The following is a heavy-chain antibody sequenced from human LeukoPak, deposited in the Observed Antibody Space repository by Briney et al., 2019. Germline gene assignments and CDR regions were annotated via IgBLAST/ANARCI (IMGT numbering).Heavy chain of an antibody. D-gene: IGHD3-22*01. Sequence: PGGSLRLSCAASGFTFSSYAMHWVRQAPGKGLEWVAVISYDGSNKYYADSVKGRFTISRDNSKNTLYLQMNSLRAEDTAVYYCARDRYYYDSSGYCSPPYWGQGTLVTVSS. CDR1: GFTFSSYA. CDR3: ARDRYYYDSSGYCSPPY. J-gene: IGHJ4*02. V-gene: IGHV3-30-3*01. CDR2: ISYDGSNK.